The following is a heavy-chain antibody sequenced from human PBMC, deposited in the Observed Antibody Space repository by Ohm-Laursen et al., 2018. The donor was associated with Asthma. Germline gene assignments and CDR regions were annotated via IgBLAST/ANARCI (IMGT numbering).Heavy chain of an antibody. V-gene: IGHV3-30-3*01. J-gene: IGHJ4*02. Sequence: SLRLSCSASGFTFSSYAMHWVRQAPGKGLEWVAVISYDGSNKYYADSVKGRFTISRDNSKNTLYLQMNSLRAEDTAVYYCARDEERIAAAPDYWGQGTLVTVSS. CDR2: ISYDGSNK. CDR1: GFTFSSYA. D-gene: IGHD6-13*01. CDR3: ARDEERIAAAPDY.